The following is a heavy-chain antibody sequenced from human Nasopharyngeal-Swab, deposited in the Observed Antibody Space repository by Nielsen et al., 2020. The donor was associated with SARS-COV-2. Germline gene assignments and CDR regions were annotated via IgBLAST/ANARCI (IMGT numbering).Heavy chain of an antibody. Sequence: LSLTCAASGFTFSSYGMHWVRQAPGKGLEWVAVISYDGSNKYHADSVKGRFTISRDNSKNTLYLQMNSLRAEDTAVYYCARDAALLWFGELGGWFDPWGQGTLVTVSS. J-gene: IGHJ5*02. CDR2: ISYDGSNK. CDR3: ARDAALLWFGELGGWFDP. CDR1: GFTFSSYG. D-gene: IGHD3-10*01. V-gene: IGHV3-30*03.